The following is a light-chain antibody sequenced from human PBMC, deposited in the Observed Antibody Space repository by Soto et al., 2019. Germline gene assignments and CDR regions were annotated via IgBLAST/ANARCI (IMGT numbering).Light chain of an antibody. Sequence: DIQMTQSPSSLSASVGDRVTITCRASQSISSYLNWYQQKPGKAPKLLIYAASSLQSGVPSRFSGSGSGTDFTLTISSLQPEDFVTYYCQQSYSTLCTFGQGTKLEIK. V-gene: IGKV1-39*01. CDR3: QQSYSTLCT. CDR1: QSISSY. CDR2: AAS. J-gene: IGKJ2*02.